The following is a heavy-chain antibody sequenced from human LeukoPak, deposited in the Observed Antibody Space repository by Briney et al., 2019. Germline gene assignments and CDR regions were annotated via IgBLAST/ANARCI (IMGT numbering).Heavy chain of an antibody. Sequence: PSETLSLTCAVSGYSISSGYYWSWIRQPAGKGLEWIGRMYTTGSTNYNPSLKSRVTMSIDTSKKQFSLKLSSVTAADTAVYYCARGEYYYDSNSAYRYFDPWGQGTLVTVSS. D-gene: IGHD3-22*01. CDR2: MYTTGST. J-gene: IGHJ5*02. V-gene: IGHV4-4*07. CDR1: GYSISSGYY. CDR3: ARGEYYYDSNSAYRYFDP.